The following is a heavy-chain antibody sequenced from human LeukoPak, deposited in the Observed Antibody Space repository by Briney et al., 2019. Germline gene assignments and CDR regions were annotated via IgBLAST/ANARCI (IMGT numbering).Heavy chain of an antibody. V-gene: IGHV4-4*07. D-gene: IGHD4-23*01. CDR3: ARDPNSAL. CDR1: GGSMSSAY. CDR2: LSPSGST. J-gene: IGHJ4*02. Sequence: ASGTLSLTCTVSGGSMSSAYWSWIRQPAGKGLEWIGRLSPSGSTNYNPSLKSRVTMSADTSKNQFSLKLTSVTAADTDVYYCARDPNSALWGQGTLVTVSS.